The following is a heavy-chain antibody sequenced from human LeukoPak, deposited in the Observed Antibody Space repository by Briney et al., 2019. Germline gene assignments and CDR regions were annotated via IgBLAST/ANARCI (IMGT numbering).Heavy chain of an antibody. Sequence: PGGSLRLSCAASGFTFSSYWMSWVRQAPGKGLEWVANIKQDGSEKYYVDSVKGRFTFSRDNAKSSLYLQMNSLRAEDTAVYYCVRVRGSKSSEWAFDYWGQGTLVTVSS. D-gene: IGHD3-3*01. J-gene: IGHJ4*02. V-gene: IGHV3-7*01. CDR2: IKQDGSEK. CDR1: GFTFSSYW. CDR3: VRVRGSKSSEWAFDY.